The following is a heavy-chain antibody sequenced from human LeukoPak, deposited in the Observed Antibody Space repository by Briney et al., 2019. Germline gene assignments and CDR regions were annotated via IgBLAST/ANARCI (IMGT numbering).Heavy chain of an antibody. Sequence: GGSLRLSCADSGFTFSSYEMNWVRQAPGKRLEWVSYISSSGSTIYYADSVKGRFTISRDNAKNSLYLQMNSLRAEDTAVYYCARRNSGGYSDYYYYYMDVWGKGTTVTVSS. CDR3: ARRNSGGYSDYYYYYMDV. V-gene: IGHV3-48*03. D-gene: IGHD1-26*01. CDR1: GFTFSSYE. J-gene: IGHJ6*03. CDR2: ISSSGSTI.